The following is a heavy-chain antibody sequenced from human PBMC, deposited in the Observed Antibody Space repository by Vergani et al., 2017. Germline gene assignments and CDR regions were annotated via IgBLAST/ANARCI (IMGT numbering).Heavy chain of an antibody. J-gene: IGHJ3*02. V-gene: IGHV3-11*04. CDR2: ISSSRLDV. CDR3: AREYSSSSGRGFDI. Sequence: QVQLVESGGGLVKPGGSLRLSCVASGLRLSDYYMNWIRQAPGKGLEWVAYISSSRLDVAYADFVRGRFTVSRNNAKNSLYLQMNSLKVEDTAVYYCAREYSSSSGRGFDIWGQGTKVTVS. CDR1: GLRLSDYY. D-gene: IGHD6-6*01.